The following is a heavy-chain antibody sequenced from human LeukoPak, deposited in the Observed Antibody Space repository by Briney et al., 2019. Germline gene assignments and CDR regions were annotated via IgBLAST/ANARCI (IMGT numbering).Heavy chain of an antibody. CDR3: ASAPSIGGMDV. J-gene: IGHJ6*02. Sequence: GGSLRLSCAASGFTFSSYSMNWVRQAPGKGLEWVSSISSSSSYIYYADSVKGRFTISRDNAKNSLYLQMNSLRAEDTAVYHCASAPSIGGMDVWGQGTTVTVSS. CDR2: ISSSSSYI. CDR1: GFTFSSYS. V-gene: IGHV3-21*01.